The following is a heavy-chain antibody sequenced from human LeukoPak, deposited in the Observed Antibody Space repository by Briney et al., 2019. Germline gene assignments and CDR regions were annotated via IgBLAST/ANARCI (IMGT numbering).Heavy chain of an antibody. Sequence: GASVKVSCKASGYTFTSYDIDWVRQATGPGLEWMGWMNPNSGNTGYAQKFQGRVTMTRNTSISTAYMELSSLRSEDTAVYYCARGLGTTVTTYYYYYHYLDVWGKGTTVTVSS. CDR1: GYTFTSYD. J-gene: IGHJ6*03. CDR3: ARGLGTTVTTYYYYYHYLDV. V-gene: IGHV1-8*01. D-gene: IGHD4-17*01. CDR2: MNPNSGNT.